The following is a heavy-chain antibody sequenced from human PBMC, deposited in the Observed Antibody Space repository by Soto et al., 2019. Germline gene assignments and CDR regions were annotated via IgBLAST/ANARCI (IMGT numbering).Heavy chain of an antibody. V-gene: IGHV4-39*01. D-gene: IGHD1-26*01. CDR2: FHFSGRT. J-gene: IGHJ4*02. CDR1: GGSFNTQSYH. CDR3: ARLYSGSYQPDY. Sequence: QVQLQESGPRLVKLSETLSLTCTVSGGSFNTQSYHWGWIRQPPGKGLEWIASFHFSGRTYYGPSLKSRVTISADTSKNQFSLKVDSVTAADTAMYYCARLYSGSYQPDYWGQGTLVTVSS.